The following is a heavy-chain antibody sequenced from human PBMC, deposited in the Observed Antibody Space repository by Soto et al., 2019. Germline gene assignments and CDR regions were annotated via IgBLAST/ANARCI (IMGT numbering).Heavy chain of an antibody. D-gene: IGHD2-8*01. CDR3: ARGKWSSPEDY. J-gene: IGHJ4*02. Sequence: QLQLQESGSGLVKPSQTLSLTCAVSGGSISTGAYSWSWIRQPPGNGLEWIGYIYHSGSAYYNPSLKSRGTMSVDRSKNQFFLKLSSVTAADTAVYYCARGKWSSPEDYWGQGTLVTVSS. CDR1: GGSISTGAYS. V-gene: IGHV4-30-2*01. CDR2: IYHSGSA.